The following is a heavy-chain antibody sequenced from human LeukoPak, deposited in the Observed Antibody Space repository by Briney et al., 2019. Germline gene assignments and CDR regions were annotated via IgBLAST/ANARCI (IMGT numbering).Heavy chain of an antibody. CDR3: ARVGYYASGPFSYFDY. V-gene: IGHV3-30*03. D-gene: IGHD3-10*01. Sequence: PGGSLRLSCAASGFTFSSYSMHWVRQAPGKGLEWVAVISYDGGKKYYADSVKGRFTISRDNSKNTLYLQMNSLSVEDTAVYYCARVGYYASGPFSYFDYWGQGTLVTVSS. J-gene: IGHJ4*02. CDR2: ISYDGGKK. CDR1: GFTFSSYS.